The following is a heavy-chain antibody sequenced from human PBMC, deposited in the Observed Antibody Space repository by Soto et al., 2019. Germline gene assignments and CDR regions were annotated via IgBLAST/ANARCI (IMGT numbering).Heavy chain of an antibody. D-gene: IGHD3-9*01. V-gene: IGHV1-18*01. CDR3: ARDTSHYESLTGSSAPDH. CDR1: GYTFTSYG. Sequence: QVQLVQSGVEVKKPGASVKVSCKAFGYTFTSYGISWVRQAPGQGLEWMGWISAYNGNTNYAQKLQGRVTMTTDTSTSTAYMELRSLRSDDTAVYYCARDTSHYESLTGSSAPDHWGQGTLVTVSS. J-gene: IGHJ5*02. CDR2: ISAYNGNT.